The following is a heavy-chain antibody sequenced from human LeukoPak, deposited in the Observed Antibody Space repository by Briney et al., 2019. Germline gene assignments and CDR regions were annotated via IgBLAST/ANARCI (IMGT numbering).Heavy chain of an antibody. V-gene: IGHV3-23*01. Sequence: GGFLRLSCAASGFTFSSYAITWVRQAPGKGLEWVSSISGTGGRTSYADSVKGRFTISRDNSKNTLYLQMNSLRAEETAVYYCAKNQKDDYNGLGSYYRHWYFDLWGRGTLVTVSS. CDR2: ISGTGGRT. CDR1: GFTFSSYA. J-gene: IGHJ2*01. CDR3: AKNQKDDYNGLGSYYRHWYFDL. D-gene: IGHD3-10*01.